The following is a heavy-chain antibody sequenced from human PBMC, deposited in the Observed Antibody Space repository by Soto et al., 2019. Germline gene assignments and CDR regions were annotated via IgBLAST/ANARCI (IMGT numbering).Heavy chain of an antibody. Sequence: LLVESGGGIVQPGGSLRLSCVASGFTFSHAWMDWVRQAPGKGLEWVGRIKSISDGETTNYAASVVGRFTISRDDSKNTLFLHVNSLKTEDTGVYYCTRRIAVAGTYYFDYWGQGTLVTVSA. V-gene: IGHV3-15*07. CDR3: TRRIAVAGTYYFDY. D-gene: IGHD6-19*01. CDR2: IKSISDGETT. J-gene: IGHJ4*02. CDR1: GFTFSHAW.